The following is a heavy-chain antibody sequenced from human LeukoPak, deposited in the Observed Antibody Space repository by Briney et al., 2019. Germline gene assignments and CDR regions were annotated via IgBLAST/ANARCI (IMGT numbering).Heavy chain of an antibody. J-gene: IGHJ4*02. V-gene: IGHV3-30*04. CDR1: GLTYRTYT. CDR3: ARGRDYGDYGSFDY. Sequence: GGPLRLPHAVSGLTYRTYTMHWVRQPPAKGLEWMAGKSHDGSNKYWTDSLKGRFPNPRDSSKNTMYLQMNSLRPEDMAVYYCARGRDYGDYGSFDYWGQGALVTVSS. CDR2: KSHDGSNK. D-gene: IGHD4-17*01.